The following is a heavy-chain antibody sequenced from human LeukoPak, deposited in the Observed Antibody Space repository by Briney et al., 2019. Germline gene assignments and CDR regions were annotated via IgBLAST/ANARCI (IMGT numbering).Heavy chain of an antibody. CDR3: AKSERGYSYGDFAY. CDR1: GFTSKTYW. Sequence: GGSLRLSCAASGFTSKTYWLNWVRQAPGKGLEWVANIKQDGSEKYYVDSVKGRFTISTDIAKRSLYLQMTSLRAEETALYRCAKSERGYSYGDFAYWGQGTLVTVSS. V-gene: IGHV3-7*05. J-gene: IGHJ4*02. D-gene: IGHD5-18*01. CDR2: IKQDGSEK.